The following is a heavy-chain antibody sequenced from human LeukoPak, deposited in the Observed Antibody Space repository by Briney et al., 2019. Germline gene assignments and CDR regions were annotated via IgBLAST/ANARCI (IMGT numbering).Heavy chain of an antibody. CDR2: ITYGSTYI. J-gene: IGHJ4*02. CDR3: ASGSSSVFDY. Sequence: GGSLRLSCAASGFTFSSYSMDWVRQAPGKGLQWVSSITYGSTYIYYADSVKDRFTISRDNAKNSLYLQMNSLRAEDTAVYYCASGSSSVFDYWGQGTLVTVSS. CDR1: GFTFSSYS. D-gene: IGHD1-26*01. V-gene: IGHV3-21*01.